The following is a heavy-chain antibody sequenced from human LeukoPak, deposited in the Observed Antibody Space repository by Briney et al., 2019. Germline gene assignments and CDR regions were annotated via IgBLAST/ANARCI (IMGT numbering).Heavy chain of an antibody. J-gene: IGHJ5*02. D-gene: IGHD2-15*01. Sequence: GGSLRLSCAASGSTFKNYWMHWVRQAPGKGPVWVSRINDDGSSTSYADSVKGRFTISRDDAKNTLYLQMNSLRAEDTAVYYCVRGGASTWSWGQGTLVTVSS. CDR3: VRGGASTWS. CDR1: GSTFKNYW. V-gene: IGHV3-74*01. CDR2: INDDGSST.